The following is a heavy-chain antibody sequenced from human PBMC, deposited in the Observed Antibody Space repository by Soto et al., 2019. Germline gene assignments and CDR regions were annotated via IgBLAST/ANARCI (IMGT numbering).Heavy chain of an antibody. D-gene: IGHD3-16*01. CDR2: ISTYNGNT. CDR3: ARAKVLITPNWFDP. CDR1: GYTFTSYG. V-gene: IGHV1-18*01. Sequence: QVQLVQSGGEVKKPGASVKVSCKASGYTFTSYGITWVRQAPGQGLEYLGWISTYNGNTDFAQKVQNRVTLTTDTSTSTAYTELRSLRPDDTAVYYCARAKVLITPNWFDPWGQGTLVTVSS. J-gene: IGHJ5*02.